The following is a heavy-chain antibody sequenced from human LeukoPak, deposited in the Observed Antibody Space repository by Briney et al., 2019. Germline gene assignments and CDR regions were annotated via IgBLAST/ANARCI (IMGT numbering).Heavy chain of an antibody. CDR3: ASRSSSWYLGGFDY. CDR2: IYYSGST. J-gene: IGHJ4*02. Sequence: SETLSLTCTVSGRSISSYYWNWIRQPPGKGLEWSGSIYYSGSTYYNPSLKSRVTISVDTSKNQFSLKLSSVTAADTAVYYCASRSSSWYLGGFDYWGQGTLVTVSS. CDR1: GRSISSYY. D-gene: IGHD6-13*01. V-gene: IGHV4-39*01.